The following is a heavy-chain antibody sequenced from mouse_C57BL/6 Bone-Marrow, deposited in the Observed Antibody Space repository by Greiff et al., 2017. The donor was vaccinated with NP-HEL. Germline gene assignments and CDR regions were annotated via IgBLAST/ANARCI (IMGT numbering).Heavy chain of an antibody. J-gene: IGHJ2*01. V-gene: IGHV1-59*01. CDR1: GYTFISYW. CDR3: ASVWDVNY. CDR2: IDPSDSYT. D-gene: IGHD4-1*01. Sequence: QVQLQQPGAELVRPGTSVKLSCKASGYTFISYWMHWVKQRPGQGLEWIGVIDPSDSYTNYNQKFKGKATLTVDTSSSTAYMQLSSLTSEDSAVYYCASVWDVNYWGQGTTLTVSS.